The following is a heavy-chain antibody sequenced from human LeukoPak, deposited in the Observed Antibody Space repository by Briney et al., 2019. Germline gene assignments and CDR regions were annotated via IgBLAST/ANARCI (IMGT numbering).Heavy chain of an antibody. CDR1: GGSINSGSYY. CDR3: ARVGVVPAAPAWYMDV. V-gene: IGHV4-61*02. J-gene: IGHJ6*03. Sequence: SQTLSLTCTVSGGSINSGSYYWSWSRQPAGKGLGWSGRMYTSGSTNYNPSLKSRVSMSVDTSKNLLSLKLSSVTAADTAVYYCARVGVVPAAPAWYMDVWGKGTTVTVSS. D-gene: IGHD2-2*01. CDR2: MYTSGST.